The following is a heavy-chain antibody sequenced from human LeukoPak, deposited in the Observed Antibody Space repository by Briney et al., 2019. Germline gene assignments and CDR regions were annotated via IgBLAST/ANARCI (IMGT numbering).Heavy chain of an antibody. Sequence: PSETLSLTCTVSGGSISSYYWSWIRQPPGKGLEWIGYIYYSGSTNYKPSLKSRVTISVDTSKNQFSLKLSSVTAADTAVYYCARAALWFGENDYWGQGTLVTVSS. J-gene: IGHJ4*02. CDR3: ARAALWFGENDY. CDR1: GGSISSYY. V-gene: IGHV4-59*01. CDR2: IYYSGST. D-gene: IGHD3-10*01.